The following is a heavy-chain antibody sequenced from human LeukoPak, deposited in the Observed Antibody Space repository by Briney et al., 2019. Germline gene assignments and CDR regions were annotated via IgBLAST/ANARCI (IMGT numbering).Heavy chain of an antibody. Sequence: GVSLRLSCAASGYPFSSYCMHWLPQSPGKALLWLSRIKNDGRSTSYADSVKGRFTISRDNAKNTLYLQMNSLRAEDTAVYYCARGGRIAVANFDYWGQGTLVTVSS. CDR2: IKNDGRST. CDR3: ARGGRIAVANFDY. V-gene: IGHV3-74*01. D-gene: IGHD6-19*01. CDR1: GYPFSSYC. J-gene: IGHJ4*02.